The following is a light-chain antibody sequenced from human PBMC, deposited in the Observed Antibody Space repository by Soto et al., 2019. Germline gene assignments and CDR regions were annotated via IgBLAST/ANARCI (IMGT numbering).Light chain of an antibody. CDR3: QKYNSAQE. CDR1: QGISNY. V-gene: IGKV1-27*01. J-gene: IGKJ1*01. Sequence: DIQMTQSPSSLSASVGDRVTITCRASQGISNYLAWYQQKPGKVPKLLIYAASTLQSGVPSRFSGSGSGTDFTLTISSLQPEDVATYYCQKYNSAQEFGQGTKVEIK. CDR2: AAS.